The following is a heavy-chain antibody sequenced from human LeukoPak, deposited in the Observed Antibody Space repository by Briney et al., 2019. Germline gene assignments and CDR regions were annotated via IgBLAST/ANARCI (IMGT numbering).Heavy chain of an antibody. J-gene: IGHJ5*02. V-gene: IGHV1-8*02. D-gene: IGHD3-10*01. CDR2: MNPNSGNT. CDR3: ARGRGMVRGVMPHNWFYP. Sequence: VASVKVSCKASGYTFTGYYMHWVRQAPGQGLEWMGWMNPNSGNTGYAQKFQGRVTMTRDTSISTAYMELSSLRSEDTAVYYCARGRGMVRGVMPHNWFYPWGQGTLVTVSS. CDR1: GYTFTGYY.